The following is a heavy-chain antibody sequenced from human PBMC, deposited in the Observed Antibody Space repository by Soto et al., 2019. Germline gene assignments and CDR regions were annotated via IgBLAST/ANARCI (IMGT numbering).Heavy chain of an antibody. CDR2: VRNKANSYTT. J-gene: IGHJ4*02. D-gene: IGHD3-10*01. Sequence: EVQLVESGGGLVQPGGSLRLSCAASGFTFSDPYMDWVSQAPGKGLEWVGRVRNKANSYTTEYAASVKGRFTISRDDSKNSLSLQMNSLKTEDTAVYYCASSWFGELKYFDFWGQGTLVTVSS. CDR1: GFTFSDPY. CDR3: ASSWFGELKYFDF. V-gene: IGHV3-72*01.